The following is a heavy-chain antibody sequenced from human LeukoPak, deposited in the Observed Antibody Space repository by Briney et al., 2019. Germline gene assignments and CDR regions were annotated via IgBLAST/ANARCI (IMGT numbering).Heavy chain of an antibody. V-gene: IGHV3-30*02. CDR3: AKDFPRFYDFWSGYELDY. CDR1: GFTFSSYG. CDR2: IRYDGSNK. Sequence: GGSLRHSCAASGFTFSSYGMHWVRQAPGKGLEWVAFIRYDGSNKYYADSVKGRFTISRDNSKNTLYLQMNSLRAEDTAVYYCAKDFPRFYDFWSGYELDYWGQGTLVTVSS. D-gene: IGHD3-3*01. J-gene: IGHJ4*02.